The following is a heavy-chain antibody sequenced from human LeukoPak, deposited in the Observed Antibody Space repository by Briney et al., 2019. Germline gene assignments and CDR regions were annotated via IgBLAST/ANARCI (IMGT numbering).Heavy chain of an antibody. CDR1: GYFFTSQY. CDR3: ARGWNYDSSCYYYLAY. D-gene: IGHD3-22*01. V-gene: IGHV1-46*01. Sequence: GASVKVSCKASGYFFTSQYMHWVRQAPGQGLEWMGIINPSSGSASYAERFQGRVTMTRDTSTSTFYMELYSLRSEDSVVYYCARGWNYDSSCYYYLAYWGQGTLIIVSS. CDR2: INPSSGSA. J-gene: IGHJ4*02.